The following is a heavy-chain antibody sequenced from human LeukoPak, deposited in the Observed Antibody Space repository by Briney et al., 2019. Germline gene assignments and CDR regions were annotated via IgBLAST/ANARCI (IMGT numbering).Heavy chain of an antibody. Sequence: PGGSLRLSCAASGFTVSSNYLSWVRQAPGKGLEWVSTIYSGGSTYYADSVTGRFTISRDNSKNTLYLQMNSLRADDTAVYYCARDGAVLTGYYGYWGQGTLVTVSS. CDR3: ARDGAVLTGYYGY. CDR2: IYSGGST. J-gene: IGHJ4*02. D-gene: IGHD3-9*01. V-gene: IGHV3-66*01. CDR1: GFTVSSNY.